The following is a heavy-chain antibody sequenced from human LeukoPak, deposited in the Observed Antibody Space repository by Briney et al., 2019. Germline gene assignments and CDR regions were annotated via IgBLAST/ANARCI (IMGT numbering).Heavy chain of an antibody. CDR3: ARGEDILTGYYVIDY. D-gene: IGHD3-9*01. V-gene: IGHV1-69*13. CDR2: IIPIFGTA. CDR1: GGTFSSYA. J-gene: IGHJ4*02. Sequence: SVKVSCKASGGTFSSYAISWVRQAPGQGLEWMGEIIPIFGTANYAQKFQGRVTITADESTSTAYMELSSLRSEDTAVYYCARGEDILTGYYVIDYWGQGTLVTVSS.